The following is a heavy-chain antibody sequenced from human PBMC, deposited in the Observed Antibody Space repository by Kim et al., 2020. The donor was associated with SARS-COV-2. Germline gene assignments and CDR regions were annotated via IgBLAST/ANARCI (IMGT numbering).Heavy chain of an antibody. CDR1: GGTFSSYA. D-gene: IGHD6-13*01. V-gene: IGHV1-69*13. CDR3: AVRVWDAFDI. CDR2: IIPIFGTA. J-gene: IGHJ3*02. Sequence: SVKVSCKASGGTFSSYAISWVRQAPGQGLEWMGGIIPIFGTANYAQKFQGRVTITADESTRTAYMELSSLRSEDTAGYYCAVRVWDAFDIWGQGTMVTVSS.